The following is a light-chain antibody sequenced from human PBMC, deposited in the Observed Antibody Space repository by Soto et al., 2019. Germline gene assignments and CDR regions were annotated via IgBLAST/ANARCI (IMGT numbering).Light chain of an antibody. CDR1: QSISGY. V-gene: IGKV3-11*01. CDR3: QQRSNWPLT. J-gene: IGKJ4*01. CDR2: DAS. Sequence: EIVLTQSPATLSLSPGERATLSCRASQSISGYIAWYQQKPGQPPRLLIYDASNRAPGIPARFSGSGSGTDFTLTITGLEPEDFAVYYCQQRSNWPLTFGGGTKVDIK.